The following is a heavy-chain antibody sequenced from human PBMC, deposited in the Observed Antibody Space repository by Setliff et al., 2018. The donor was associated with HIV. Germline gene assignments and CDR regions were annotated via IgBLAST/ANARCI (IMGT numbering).Heavy chain of an antibody. CDR1: GGSFSGYY. V-gene: IGHV4-34*01. Sequence: SETLSLTCAVYGGSFSGYYWNWIRQPPGKGLEWLGEVHHSGTTNFDPSLKSRVTISVDTSKNQFSLKLSSVTAADTAVYYCARGRFVGFDYWGQGTLVTVSS. CDR2: VHHSGTT. CDR3: ARGRFVGFDY. J-gene: IGHJ4*02. D-gene: IGHD3-16*02.